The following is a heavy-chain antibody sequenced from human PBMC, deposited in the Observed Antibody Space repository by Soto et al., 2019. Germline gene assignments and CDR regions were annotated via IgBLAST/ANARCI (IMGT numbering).Heavy chain of an antibody. D-gene: IGHD2-2*01. CDR1: GFSLSSANMG. CDR2: IFSDDDK. CDR3: ARISLSSNYKENQYYFDS. V-gene: IGHV2-26*01. Sequence: SGPTLVNPIETLTLTCTVSGFSLSSANMGVSWIRHPPGHALEWLAHIFSDDDKSCCTSLKSRLTFSEDTSESQVVLTKTNMDPVDTVTYYCARISLSSNYKENQYYFDSWGPGTRVTVSS. J-gene: IGHJ4*02.